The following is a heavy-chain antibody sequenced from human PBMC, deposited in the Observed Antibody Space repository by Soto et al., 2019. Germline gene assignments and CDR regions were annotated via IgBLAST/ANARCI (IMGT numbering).Heavy chain of an antibody. Sequence: SETLSLTCTVSGGSISSSSYYWGWIRQPPGKGLEWIGSIYYSGSTYYNPSLKSRVTISVDTSKNQFSLKLSSVTAADAAVYYCARRALRYFDWLFPAPFDYWGQGTLVTVSS. V-gene: IGHV4-39*01. J-gene: IGHJ4*02. CDR1: GGSISSSSYY. CDR3: ARRALRYFDWLFPAPFDY. CDR2: IYYSGST. D-gene: IGHD3-9*01.